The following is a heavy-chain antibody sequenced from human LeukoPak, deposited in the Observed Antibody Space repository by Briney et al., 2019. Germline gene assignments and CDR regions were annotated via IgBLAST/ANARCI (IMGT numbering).Heavy chain of an antibody. V-gene: IGHV1-46*01. CDR3: ASSSGYDGDY. J-gene: IGHJ4*02. CDR1: GYTFTSYY. Sequence: ASVKVSCKASGYTFTSYYMHWVRQAPGQGLEWMGIINPSGGSTSYAQKSQGRVTMTRDTSTSTVYMEMSSLRSEDTAVYYFASSSGYDGDYWGQGTLVTVSS. CDR2: INPSGGST. D-gene: IGHD5-12*01.